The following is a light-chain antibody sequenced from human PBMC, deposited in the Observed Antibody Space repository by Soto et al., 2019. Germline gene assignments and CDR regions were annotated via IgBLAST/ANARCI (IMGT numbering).Light chain of an antibody. Sequence: EIMLTQSPGTLSLSPGERAPLSCRASQSVGSYLAWYQQKPGQAPRLLIYGASSRATGIPDRFSGSGSRTDFTLTINRLEPEDFAVYYCQQYGSSPTFGLGTKVEIK. CDR1: QSVGSY. CDR3: QQYGSSPT. V-gene: IGKV3-20*01. CDR2: GAS. J-gene: IGKJ1*01.